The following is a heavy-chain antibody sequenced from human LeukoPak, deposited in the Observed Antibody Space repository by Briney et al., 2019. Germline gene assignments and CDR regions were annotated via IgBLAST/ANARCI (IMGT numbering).Heavy chain of an antibody. CDR2: IYSGGST. V-gene: IGHV3-66*01. J-gene: IGHJ4*02. Sequence: GGSLRLSCAASGFTVSSNYMSWVRQAPGKGLEWVSVIYSGGSTYYADSVKGRFTISRDNSKNTLYLQMNSLRAEDTAVYYCARGVNEVDWLLWIKGEHLTHTIYFDYWGQGTLVTVSS. CDR3: ARGVNEVDWLLWIKGEHLTHTIYFDY. D-gene: IGHD3-9*01. CDR1: GFTVSSNY.